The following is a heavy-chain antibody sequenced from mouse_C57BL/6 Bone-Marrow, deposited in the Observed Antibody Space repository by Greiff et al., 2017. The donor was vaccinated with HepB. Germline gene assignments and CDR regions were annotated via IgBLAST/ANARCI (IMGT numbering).Heavy chain of an antibody. CDR2: ILPGSGST. J-gene: IGHJ3*01. V-gene: IGHV1-9*01. CDR1: GYTFTGYW. CDR3: ARKRDSSGYWFAY. Sequence: QVQLQQSGAELMKPGASVKLSCKATGYTFTGYWIEWVKQRPGHGLEWIGEILPGSGSTNYNEKFKGKATFTADTASNTAYMQLSSLTTEDSAIYDCARKRDSSGYWFAYWGQGTLVTVSA. D-gene: IGHD3-2*02.